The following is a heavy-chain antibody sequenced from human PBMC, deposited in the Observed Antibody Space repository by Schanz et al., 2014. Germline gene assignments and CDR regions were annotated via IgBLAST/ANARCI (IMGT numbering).Heavy chain of an antibody. CDR3: ARDTSYGMDV. Sequence: EVQLVESGGGLVQPGGSLRLSCAASGFTFSSYWMSWVRQAPGKGLEWVTNIKQHGNEKYYVDSVKGRFTIARDNAKISLYLQMNSLRVEDTAVYYCARDTSYGMDVWGQGTTVTVSS. J-gene: IGHJ6*02. CDR2: IKQHGNEK. CDR1: GFTFSSYW. V-gene: IGHV3-7*04.